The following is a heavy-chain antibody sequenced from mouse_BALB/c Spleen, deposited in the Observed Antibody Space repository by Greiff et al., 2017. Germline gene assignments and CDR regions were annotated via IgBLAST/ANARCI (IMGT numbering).Heavy chain of an antibody. D-gene: IGHD1-1*01. CDR3: ARWEFYYGSSHAMDY. CDR2: INPSNGRT. V-gene: IGHV1S81*02. J-gene: IGHJ4*01. Sequence: QVQLQQPGAELVKPGASVKLSCKASGYTFTSYWMHWVKQRPGQGLEWIGEINPSNGRTNYNEKFKSKATLTVDKSSSTAYMQLSSLTSEDSAVYYCARWEFYYGSSHAMDYWGQGTSVTVSS. CDR1: GYTFTSYW.